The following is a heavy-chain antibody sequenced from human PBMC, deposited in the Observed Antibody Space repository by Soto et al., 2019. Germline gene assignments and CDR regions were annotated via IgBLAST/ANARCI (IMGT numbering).Heavy chain of an antibody. D-gene: IGHD2-2*01. Sequence: SLRLSCVASGFTFSVAWMTWVRQAPGKGLEWIGRIKSNADGGTTEYAAPVKGRFTISRDDSENTLYLQMDSPKTEDTAVYYCAYQFMDVWGKGTTVTVSS. CDR1: GFTFSVAW. CDR2: IKSNADGGTT. J-gene: IGHJ6*03. CDR3: AYQFMDV. V-gene: IGHV3-15*01.